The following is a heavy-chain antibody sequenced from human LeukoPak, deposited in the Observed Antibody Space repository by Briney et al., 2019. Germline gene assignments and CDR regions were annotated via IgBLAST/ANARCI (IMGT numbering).Heavy chain of an antibody. J-gene: IGHJ4*02. V-gene: IGHV1-69*04. D-gene: IGHD6-19*01. CDR3: ARLRIAVAGTGFDY. Sequence: SVKVSCKASGGTFSSYAISWVRQAPGQGLEWMGRIIPILGIANYAQKFQGSVTITADKSTSTAYMELSSLRSEDTAVYYCARLRIAVAGTGFDYWGQGTLVTVSS. CDR2: IIPILGIA. CDR1: GGTFSSYA.